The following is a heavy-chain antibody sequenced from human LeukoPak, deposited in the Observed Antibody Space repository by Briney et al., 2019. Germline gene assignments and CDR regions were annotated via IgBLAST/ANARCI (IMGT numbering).Heavy chain of an antibody. CDR2: IRYDGSKK. J-gene: IGHJ4*02. CDR1: GFTFSDYG. D-gene: IGHD4-17*01. CDR3: AKADYGDPNWDY. Sequence: QAGGSLRLSCAASGFTFSDYGIHWVRQAPGKGLEWVAFIRYDGSKKYYADSVKGRFTISRDNSKNTLYLQMNSLRAEDTAVYYCAKADYGDPNWDYWGQGTLVTVSS. V-gene: IGHV3-30*02.